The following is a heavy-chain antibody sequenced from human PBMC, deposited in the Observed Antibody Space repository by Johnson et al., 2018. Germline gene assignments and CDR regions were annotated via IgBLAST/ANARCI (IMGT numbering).Heavy chain of an antibody. CDR2: ISYDGSNK. V-gene: IGHV3-30*03. CDR3: ARDNRYDYASSAYYFGGYFQH. Sequence: QVQLVQSGGGLVQPGRSLRLSCAASGFTFSSYAMHWVRQAPGKGLEWVAVISYDGSNKYYADSVKGRFTISRENAKNSLYLQMNSLRAEDTAVYYCARDNRYDYASSAYYFGGYFQHWGQGTLVTVSS. CDR1: GFTFSSYA. J-gene: IGHJ1*01. D-gene: IGHD3-22*01.